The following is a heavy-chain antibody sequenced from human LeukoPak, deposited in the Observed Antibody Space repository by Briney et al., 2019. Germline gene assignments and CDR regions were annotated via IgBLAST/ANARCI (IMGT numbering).Heavy chain of an antibody. CDR3: AKAGYGDYSSNI. V-gene: IGHV3-23*01. CDR1: GFTFSTYA. Sequence: QSGGSLRLSCAASGFTFSTYAMSWVRQAPGKGLEWVSAISGSGGSTYYADSVKGRFTISRDNSKNTLYLQMNSLRAEDTAVYYCAKAGYGDYSSNIWGQGTMVTVSS. CDR2: ISGSGGST. J-gene: IGHJ3*02. D-gene: IGHD4-17*01.